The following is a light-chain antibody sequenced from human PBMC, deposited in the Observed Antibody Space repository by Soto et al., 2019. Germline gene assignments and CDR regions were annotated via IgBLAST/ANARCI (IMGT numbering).Light chain of an antibody. CDR3: MQTLHTHRR. CDR2: LGS. CDR1: QSLLHSNGYNY. J-gene: IGKJ1*01. Sequence: EIVLTQSPLSLPVTPGEPASISCRSSQSLLHSNGYNYLDWYLQKPGQSPQLLIYLGSNRASGVPGGYSGSGSATDVTMTLSRVKAGDVGVDHCMQTLHTHRRFGQGTKV. V-gene: IGKV2-28*01.